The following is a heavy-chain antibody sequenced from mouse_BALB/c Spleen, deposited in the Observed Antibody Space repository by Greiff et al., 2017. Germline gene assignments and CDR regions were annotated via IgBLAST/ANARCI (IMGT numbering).Heavy chain of an antibody. J-gene: IGHJ2*01. CDR2: IYPGDGDT. CDR3: ARYDVFDY. Sequence: QVQLQQSGAELARPGASVKLSCKASGYTFTSYWMQWVKQRPGQGLEWIGAIYPGDGDTRYTQKFKGKATLTADKSSSTAYMQLSSLASEDSAVYYCARYDVFDYWGQGTTLTVSS. D-gene: IGHD2-3*01. V-gene: IGHV1-87*01. CDR1: GYTFTSYW.